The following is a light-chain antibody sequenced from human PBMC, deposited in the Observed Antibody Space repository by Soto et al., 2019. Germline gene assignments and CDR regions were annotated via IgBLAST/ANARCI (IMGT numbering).Light chain of an antibody. Sequence: QSVLTQPPSASGTPGQRVTISCSGSNSNIGGNTVNWYQQVRGTAPELLIYANNQRPSGVPDRFSGSKSGTSASLAISGLQSEDEADYYCVAWDDSLSWVFGGGTKLTVL. V-gene: IGLV1-44*01. CDR2: ANN. CDR1: NSNIGGNT. CDR3: VAWDDSLSWV. J-gene: IGLJ3*02.